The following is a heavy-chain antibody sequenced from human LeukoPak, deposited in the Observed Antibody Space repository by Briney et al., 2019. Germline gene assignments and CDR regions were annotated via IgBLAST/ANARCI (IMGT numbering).Heavy chain of an antibody. CDR2: IIGSGGST. CDR3: ATLKGYSGYDFNIDY. J-gene: IGHJ4*02. V-gene: IGHV3-23*01. Sequence: GGSLILSCAAAAVAFISYAMSWVRQPPGEGLEEVSAIIGSGGSTYYADSVKGRFTISRDNSKNTLYLQMNSLRAEDTAVYYCATLKGYSGYDFNIDYWGQGTLVTVSS. D-gene: IGHD5-12*01. CDR1: AVAFISYA.